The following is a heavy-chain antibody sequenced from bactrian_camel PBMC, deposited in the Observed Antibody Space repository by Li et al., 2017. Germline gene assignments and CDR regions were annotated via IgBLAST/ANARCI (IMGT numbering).Heavy chain of an antibody. CDR1: GYTYNSYC. CDR2: IYTRDGTA. D-gene: IGHD6*01. Sequence: VQLVESGGGSAQAGGSLRLSCTVSGYTYNSYCMGWFRQSPGNEREVLAAIYTRDGTAHYADSVKGRFTISHDNANDTTFLQMNSLMPEDSAMYYCAAKSPGGGWYSPGSYNYWGQGTQVTVS. J-gene: IGHJ4*01. V-gene: IGHV3S66*01. CDR3: AAKSPGGGWYSPGSYNY.